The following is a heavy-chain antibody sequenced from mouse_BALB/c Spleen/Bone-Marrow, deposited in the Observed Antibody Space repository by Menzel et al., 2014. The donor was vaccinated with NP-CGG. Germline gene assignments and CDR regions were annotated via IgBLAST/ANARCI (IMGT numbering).Heavy chain of an antibody. Sequence: VQLQQSGGGLVQPGGSLKLSCAASGFDFSRYWMNWVRQAPGKGLEWIGEINPDSSTINYTPSLKDKFIISRDNAKNTLYLQMSKVRSEDTALYYCARLGYYGGFAYWGQGTLVTVSA. D-gene: IGHD2-3*01. CDR2: INPDSSTI. CDR3: ARLGYYGGFAY. CDR1: GFDFSRYW. V-gene: IGHV4-1*02. J-gene: IGHJ3*01.